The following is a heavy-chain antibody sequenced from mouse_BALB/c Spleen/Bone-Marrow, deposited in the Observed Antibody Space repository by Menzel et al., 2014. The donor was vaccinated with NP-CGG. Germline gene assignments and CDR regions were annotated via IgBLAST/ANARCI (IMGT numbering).Heavy chain of an antibody. CDR2: ISYSGST. CDR1: GDSITSGY. J-gene: IGHJ2*01. V-gene: IGHV3-8*02. CDR3: ARSRDYYGNSLDY. Sequence: VQVVESGPSLVKPSQTLSLTCSVTGDSITSGYWNWIRKFPGNKLEYMGYISYSGSTYYNPSLKSRISITRDTSKNQYYMQLNSVTTEDTATYYCARSRDYYGNSLDYWGQGTTLTVSS. D-gene: IGHD2-1*01.